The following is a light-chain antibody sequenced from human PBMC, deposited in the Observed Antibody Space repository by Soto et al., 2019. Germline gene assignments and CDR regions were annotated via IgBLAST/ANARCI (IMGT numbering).Light chain of an antibody. CDR3: QHYSTGLWT. J-gene: IGKJ1*01. CDR2: GAS. Sequence: EIVMTQSPATLSVSPGERATLSCRASQSVSTKLAWYQQKPGQDPRRLIYGASTRATGIPARFSGSGSGTEFTLTITSLQSEDFALYYCQHYSTGLWTFGQGTKVEIK. V-gene: IGKV3-15*01. CDR1: QSVSTK.